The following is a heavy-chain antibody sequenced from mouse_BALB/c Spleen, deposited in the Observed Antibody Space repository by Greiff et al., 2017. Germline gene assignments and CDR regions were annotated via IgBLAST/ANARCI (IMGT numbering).Heavy chain of an antibody. D-gene: IGHD2-1*01. CDR3: ARAIYYGNYGGDWYFDV. V-gene: IGHV7-3*02. J-gene: IGHJ1*01. CDR1: GFTFTDYY. CDR2: IRNKANGYTT. Sequence: EVQLVESGGGLVQPGGSLRLSCATSGFTFTDYYMSWVRQPPGKALEWLGFIRNKANGYTTEYSASVKGRFTISRDNSQSILYLQMNTLRAEDSATYYCARAIYYGNYGGDWYFDVWGAGTTVTVSS.